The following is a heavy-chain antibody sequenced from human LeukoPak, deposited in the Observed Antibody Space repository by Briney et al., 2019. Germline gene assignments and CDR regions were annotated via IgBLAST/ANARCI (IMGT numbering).Heavy chain of an antibody. J-gene: IGHJ4*02. CDR3: AKVRFGELLRGYFDY. CDR2: ISYDGSNK. CDR1: GFTFSNSG. D-gene: IGHD3-10*01. Sequence: GGSLRLSCAGSGFTFSNSGMHWVRQAPGKGLEWVAVISYDGSNKYYADSVKGRFTISRDNSKNTLYLQMNSLRAEDTAVYYCAKVRFGELLRGYFDYWGQGTLVTVSS. V-gene: IGHV3-30*18.